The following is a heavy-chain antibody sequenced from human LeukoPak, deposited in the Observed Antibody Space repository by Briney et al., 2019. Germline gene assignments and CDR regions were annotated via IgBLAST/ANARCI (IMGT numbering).Heavy chain of an antibody. CDR3: ARVGGDTVVHAFDI. V-gene: IGHV3-74*01. Sequence: PGGSLRLSCAASGFTFSSYWMHWVRQAPGKGLVWVSRINSDGSSTSYADSVKGRFTISRDNGKNTLYLQMNSLRAEDTAVYYCARVGGDTVVHAFDIWGQGTMVTVSS. CDR1: GFTFSSYW. D-gene: IGHD2-21*02. J-gene: IGHJ3*02. CDR2: INSDGSST.